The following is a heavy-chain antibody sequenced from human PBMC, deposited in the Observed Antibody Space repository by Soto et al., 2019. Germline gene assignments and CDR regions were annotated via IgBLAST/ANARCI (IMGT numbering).Heavy chain of an antibody. J-gene: IGHJ4*02. D-gene: IGHD2-8*01. V-gene: IGHV1-18*04. Sequence: QVQLVQSGAEVKKPGASVKVSCKASGYTFTSYGISWLRQAPGQGLEWMGWISAYNGNTNYAQKLQGRVTMTTDTSTCSAYMELSSLRSDDTAVYYCARVYCTNGVCYPVYFDYWGQGTLVTVSS. CDR3: ARVYCTNGVCYPVYFDY. CDR2: ISAYNGNT. CDR1: GYTFTSYG.